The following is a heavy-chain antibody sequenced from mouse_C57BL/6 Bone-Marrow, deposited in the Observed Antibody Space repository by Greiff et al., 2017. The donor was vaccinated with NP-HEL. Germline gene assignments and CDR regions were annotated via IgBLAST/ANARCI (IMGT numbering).Heavy chain of an antibody. Sequence: VQLKQSGAELVRPGASVKLSCTASGFNIKDDYMHWVKQRPEQGLEWIGWIDPENGDTEYASKFQGKATITADTSSNTAYLQLSSLTSEDTAVYYCTTTDYGSSYPYYFDYWGQGTTLTVSS. CDR1: GFNIKDDY. J-gene: IGHJ2*01. CDR3: TTTDYGSSYPYYFDY. CDR2: IDPENGDT. D-gene: IGHD1-1*01. V-gene: IGHV14-4*01.